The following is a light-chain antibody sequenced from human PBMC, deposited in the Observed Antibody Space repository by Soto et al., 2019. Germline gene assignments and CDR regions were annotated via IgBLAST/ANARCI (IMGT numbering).Light chain of an antibody. Sequence: QSVLTQPASLSGSPGQSITISCTGNNNDVGGYNYVSWYQHHPGKAPKLMIYDVSNRPSGVSNRFSGSKSGNTASLTISGLQPEDEADYYCCSYTTSNTRQIVFGTGTKVTV. CDR3: CSYTTSNTRQIV. V-gene: IGLV2-14*03. CDR1: NNDVGGYNY. J-gene: IGLJ1*01. CDR2: DVS.